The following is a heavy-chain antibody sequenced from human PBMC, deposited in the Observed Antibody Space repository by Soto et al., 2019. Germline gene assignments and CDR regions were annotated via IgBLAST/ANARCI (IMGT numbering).Heavy chain of an antibody. J-gene: IGHJ4*02. Sequence: GGSLRLSCAASGFTLRNSRMSWVRQAPGKGLEWVANIKQDGSDTYYVDSVKGRFTISRDNAKNSLYLQMNSLRAEDTAVYYCARDLGVALATLTLDSWGQGTLVTVSS. CDR1: GFTLRNSR. D-gene: IGHD2-15*01. V-gene: IGHV3-7*01. CDR2: IKQDGSDT. CDR3: ARDLGVALATLTLDS.